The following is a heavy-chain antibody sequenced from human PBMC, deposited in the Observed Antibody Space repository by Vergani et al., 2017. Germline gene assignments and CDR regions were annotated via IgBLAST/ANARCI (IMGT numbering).Heavy chain of an antibody. Sequence: EEQLVESGGGSVEPCRSLRLTCEASGFTFENYAMHWVRQAPGKGLEWVAGISWNSNNKGYAVSVKGRFTISRDNAKKSQYLQMDSRRVEDMASYFCARDRDYEYYYGMDVWGQGTAVTVSS. D-gene: IGHD4-17*01. V-gene: IGHV3-9*03. CDR3: ARDRDYEYYYGMDV. CDR1: GFTFENYA. J-gene: IGHJ6*02. CDR2: ISWNSNNK.